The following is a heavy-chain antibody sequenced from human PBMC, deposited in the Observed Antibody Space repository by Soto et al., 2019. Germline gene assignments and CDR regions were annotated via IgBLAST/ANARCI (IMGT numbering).Heavy chain of an antibody. D-gene: IGHD1-7*01. Sequence: ASVKVSCKASGGTFSSYAISWVRQAPGQGLEWMGGIIPIFGTANYAQKFQGRVTITADESTSTAYMELSSLRSEDTAVYYCARGAYNWSYHGDWGKGTLVTVSS. V-gene: IGHV1-69*13. J-gene: IGHJ4*02. CDR3: ARGAYNWSYHGD. CDR1: GGTFSSYA. CDR2: IIPIFGTA.